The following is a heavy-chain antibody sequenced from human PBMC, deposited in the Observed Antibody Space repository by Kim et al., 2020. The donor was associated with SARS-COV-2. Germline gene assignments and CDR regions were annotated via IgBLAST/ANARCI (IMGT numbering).Heavy chain of an antibody. D-gene: IGHD6-13*01. J-gene: IGHJ5*02. V-gene: IGHV3-30*18. CDR3: AKSTAAAGTGLFDP. CDR1: GFTFSSYG. Sequence: GGSLRLSCAASGFTFSSYGMHWVRQAPGKGLEWVAVISYDGSNKYYADSVKGRFTISRDNSKNTLYLQMNSLRAEDTAVYYCAKSTAAAGTGLFDPWGQGTLVTVSS. CDR2: ISYDGSNK.